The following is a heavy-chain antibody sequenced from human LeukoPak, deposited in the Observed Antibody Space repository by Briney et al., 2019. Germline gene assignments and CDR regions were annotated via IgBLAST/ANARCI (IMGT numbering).Heavy chain of an antibody. CDR1: GGPFSGYY. D-gene: IGHD4-11*01. CDR2: INHSGST. CDR3: ARGFRLRDSNYWGP. V-gene: IGHV4-34*01. J-gene: IGHJ5*02. Sequence: KPSETLSLTCAVYGGPFSGYYWSWIRQPPGKGLEWIGEINHSGSTNYNPSLKSRVTISVDTSKNQFSLKLSSVTAADTAVYYCARGFRLRDSNYWGPWGQGTLVTVSS.